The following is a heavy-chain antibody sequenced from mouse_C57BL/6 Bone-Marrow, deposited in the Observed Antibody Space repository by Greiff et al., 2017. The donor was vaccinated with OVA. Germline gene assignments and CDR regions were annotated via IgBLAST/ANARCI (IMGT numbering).Heavy chain of an antibody. Sequence: VQLQQSGAELVRPGTSVKVSCKASGYTFTTYPIEWMKQNHGKSLEWIGNFHPYNDDTKYNEKFKGKATLTVEKSSSTVYLELSRLTSDDSAVYYCARSGYYDYDRFDYWGQGTTLTVSS. CDR2: FHPYNDDT. CDR3: ARSGYYDYDRFDY. CDR1: GYTFTTYP. J-gene: IGHJ2*01. V-gene: IGHV1-47*01. D-gene: IGHD2-4*01.